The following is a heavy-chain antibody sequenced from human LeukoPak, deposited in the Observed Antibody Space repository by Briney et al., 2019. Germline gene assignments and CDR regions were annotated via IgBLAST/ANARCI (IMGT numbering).Heavy chain of an antibody. CDR2: IYYSGST. Sequence: AETLSLTCTVSGGSLSSYYWSWIRQPPVKGLEWIGYIYYSGSTKYNPSLKSRVTISVDTSNNQFSLKQSSMTAADTAAYYCGRHQCSSAWPFVYWGQGTLVTVSS. CDR3: GRHQCSSAWPFVY. CDR1: GGSLSSYY. V-gene: IGHV4-59*08. J-gene: IGHJ4*02. D-gene: IGHD6-19*01.